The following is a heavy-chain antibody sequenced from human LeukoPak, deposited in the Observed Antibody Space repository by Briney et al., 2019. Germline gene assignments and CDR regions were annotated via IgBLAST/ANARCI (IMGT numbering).Heavy chain of an antibody. J-gene: IGHJ4*02. V-gene: IGHV4-34*01. CDR1: GGSISSYY. D-gene: IGHD3-10*01. CDR2: INHSGST. Sequence: PSETLSLTCTVSGGSISSYYWSWIRQPPGKGLEWIGEINHSGSTNYNPSLKSRVTISVDTSKNQFSLKLSSVTAADTAVYYCARPRGSFRVDWGQGTLVTVSS. CDR3: ARPRGSFRVD.